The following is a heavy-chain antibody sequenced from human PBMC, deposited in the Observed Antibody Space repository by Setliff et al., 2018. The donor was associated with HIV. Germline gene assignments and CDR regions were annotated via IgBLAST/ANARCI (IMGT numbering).Heavy chain of an antibody. CDR3: ARDRGRYGDYRDFDY. D-gene: IGHD4-17*01. CDR2: IYPNTGGT. Sequence: GASVKVSCKASGYTFTEFYVHWVRQAPGEGLEWIGWIYPNTGGTNYAHNFEGRVTMTRDTSISTFYMEVTRLTSDDTAVYYCARDRGRYGDYRDFDYWGQGALVTVSS. CDR1: GYTFTEFY. J-gene: IGHJ4*02. V-gene: IGHV1-2*02.